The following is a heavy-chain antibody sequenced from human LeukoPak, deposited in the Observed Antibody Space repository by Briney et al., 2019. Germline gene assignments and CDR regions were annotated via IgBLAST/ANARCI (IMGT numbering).Heavy chain of an antibody. D-gene: IGHD6-13*01. V-gene: IGHV4-30-2*03. CDR2: FSNSRSYDSGSP. CDR1: GGSISSGGYS. J-gene: IGHJ4*02. CDR3: ARHDSGWLASIDQ. Sequence: SETLSLTCAVSGGSISSGGYSWSWIRQPPGKGLEWIGCFSNSRSYDSGSPTYNPSLKSRVTISVDTSRNQISLKLTSMTAADTALYYCARHDSGWLASIDQWRQGTLITVSS.